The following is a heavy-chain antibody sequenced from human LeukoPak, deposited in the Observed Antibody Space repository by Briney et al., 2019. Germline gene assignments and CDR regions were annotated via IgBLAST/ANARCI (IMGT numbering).Heavy chain of an antibody. D-gene: IGHD6-13*01. V-gene: IGHV6-1*01. CDR1: GDSVSSNSAA. Sequence: SQTLSLTCAISGDSVSSNSAAWNWIRQSPSRGLEWLGRTYYRSKWYNDYAVSVKSRITIDPDTSKNQFSLQLNSVTPEDTAVYYCARDTRSGQQLVLPHYYYYYGMDVWGQGTTVTVSS. CDR2: TYYRSKWYN. J-gene: IGHJ6*02. CDR3: ARDTRSGQQLVLPHYYYYYGMDV.